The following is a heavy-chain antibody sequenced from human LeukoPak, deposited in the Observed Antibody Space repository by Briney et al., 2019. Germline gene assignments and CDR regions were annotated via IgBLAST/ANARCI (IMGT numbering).Heavy chain of an antibody. D-gene: IGHD3-3*01. J-gene: IGHJ4*02. Sequence: ASVKVSCKASGYTFTSYYMHWVRQAPGQGLEWMGIINPSGGSTSYAQKFQGRVTMTRDTSTSTVYMELSSLRSEDTAVYYCARAGAPRILESVPFDYWGQGTLVTVSS. V-gene: IGHV1-46*01. CDR3: ARAGAPRILESVPFDY. CDR1: GYTFTSYY. CDR2: INPSGGST.